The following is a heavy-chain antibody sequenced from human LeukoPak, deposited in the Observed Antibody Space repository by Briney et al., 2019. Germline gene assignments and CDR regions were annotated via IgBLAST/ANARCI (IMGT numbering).Heavy chain of an antibody. V-gene: IGHV4-34*01. Sequence: SETLSLTCAVYGGSFSGYYWSWIRQPPGKGLEWIGEINHSGSTNYNPSLKSRVTISVDTSKNQFSLKLSSVTAADTAVYYCARVSDYYDSSGPSAIDYWGQGTLVTVSS. CDR3: ARVSDYYDSSGPSAIDY. CDR1: GGSFSGYY. CDR2: INHSGST. J-gene: IGHJ4*02. D-gene: IGHD3-22*01.